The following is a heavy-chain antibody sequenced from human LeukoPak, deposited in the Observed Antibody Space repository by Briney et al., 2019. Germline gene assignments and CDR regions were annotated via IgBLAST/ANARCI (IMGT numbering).Heavy chain of an antibody. CDR1: GYTFTGYY. V-gene: IGHV1-2*02. J-gene: IGHJ6*03. Sequence: ASVKVSCKASGYTFTGYYMHWVRQAPGQGLEWMGWINPNSGGTNYAQKFQGRVTMTRDNSISTAYMELSRLRSDDTAVYYCSSTSSGWYPHNYYMDVWGKGTTVTVSS. CDR2: INPNSGGT. CDR3: SSTSSGWYPHNYYMDV. D-gene: IGHD6-19*01.